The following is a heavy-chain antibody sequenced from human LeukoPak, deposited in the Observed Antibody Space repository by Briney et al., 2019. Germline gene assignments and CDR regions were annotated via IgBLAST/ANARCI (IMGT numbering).Heavy chain of an antibody. CDR2: ISSSSSYI. CDR3: ARDGSGYSGYGDFDY. V-gene: IGHV3-21*01. J-gene: IGHJ4*02. Sequence: VGSLRLSCAASGFTFSSYSMNWVRQAPGKGLKWVSSISSSSSYIYYADSVKGRFTISRDNAKNSLFLQMNSLRAEDTAVYYCARDGSGYSGYGDFDYWGQGTLVTVSS. CDR1: GFTFSSYS. D-gene: IGHD5-12*01.